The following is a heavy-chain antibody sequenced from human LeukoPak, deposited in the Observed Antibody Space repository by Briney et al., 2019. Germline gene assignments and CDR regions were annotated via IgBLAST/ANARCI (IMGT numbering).Heavy chain of an antibody. CDR2: ISSSGSTI. V-gene: IGHV3-11*01. J-gene: IGHJ4*02. CDR1: GFTFSDYY. D-gene: IGHD3-22*01. CDR3: AGGGYTYYYDSSGYRTLGGLDY. Sequence: GGSLRLSCAASGFTFSDYYMSWIRQAPGKGLEWVSYISSSGSTIYYADSVKGRFTISRDNAKNSLYLQMNSLRAEDTAVYYCAGGGYTYYYDSSGYRTLGGLDYWGQGTLVTVSS.